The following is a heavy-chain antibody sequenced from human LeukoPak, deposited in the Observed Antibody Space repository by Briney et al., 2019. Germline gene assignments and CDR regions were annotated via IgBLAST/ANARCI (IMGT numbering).Heavy chain of an antibody. CDR1: GFTFTSYW. Sequence: PGGSLRLSGAASGFTFTSYWMHWVRQAPGKGLVWVSRINSDESTANYADSVKGRFTVSRDNAKNTLYLQMDSLRAEDTAVYYCARRVDTAMVTVSTGYYFGMDVWGQGTTVTLSS. CDR2: INSDESTA. J-gene: IGHJ6*02. D-gene: IGHD5-18*01. CDR3: ARRVDTAMVTVSTGYYFGMDV. V-gene: IGHV3-74*01.